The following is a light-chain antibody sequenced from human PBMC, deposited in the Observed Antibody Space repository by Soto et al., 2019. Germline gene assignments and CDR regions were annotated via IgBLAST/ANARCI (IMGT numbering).Light chain of an antibody. CDR1: NSNIGAGYD. Sequence: QSVPTQPPSVSGAPGQRVTISCTGSNSNIGAGYDVHWYQQVPGTAPKLLIYGYNHRPSGVPDRFSGSKSGTSASLAITGLQAEDEADYYCQSYDSSLSGSAVFGGGTKLTVL. CDR2: GYN. V-gene: IGLV1-40*01. J-gene: IGLJ2*01. CDR3: QSYDSSLSGSAV.